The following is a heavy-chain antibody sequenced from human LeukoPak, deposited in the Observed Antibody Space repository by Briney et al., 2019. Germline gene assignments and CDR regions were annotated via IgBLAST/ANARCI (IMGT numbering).Heavy chain of an antibody. J-gene: IGHJ6*03. CDR3: TTPLISDFWSGYPPGYYMDV. Sequence: GGSLRLSCAASGFTFSNAWMSWVRQAPGKGLEWVGRIKSKTDGGTTDYAAPVKGRFTISRDDSKNTLYLQMNSLKTEDTAVYYCTTPLISDFWSGYPPGYYMDVWGKGTTVTVSS. D-gene: IGHD3-3*01. CDR1: GFTFSNAW. V-gene: IGHV3-15*01. CDR2: IKSKTDGGTT.